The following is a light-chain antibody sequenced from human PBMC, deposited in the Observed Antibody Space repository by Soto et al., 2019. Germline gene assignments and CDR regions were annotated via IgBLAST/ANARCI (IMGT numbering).Light chain of an antibody. CDR1: QGIANF. J-gene: IGKJ3*01. CDR2: GAS. V-gene: IGKV1-9*01. CDR3: QQLNSFPIP. Sequence: IQLTQSPSSLSASVGDRVTISCRASQGIANFLAWYQQKPGKAPKLLIYGASTLQSGVPSRFSGSGSGTDVTLTINSLQPEDFATYYCQQLNSFPIPFGPGTKVDIK.